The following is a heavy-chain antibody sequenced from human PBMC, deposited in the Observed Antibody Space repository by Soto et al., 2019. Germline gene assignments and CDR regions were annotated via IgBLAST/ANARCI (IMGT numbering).Heavy chain of an antibody. J-gene: IGHJ5*02. V-gene: IGHV1-18*01. CDR2: INVYNGNT. CDR3: ARGVGSGSYYNQYNWFDP. Sequence: QVQLVQSGGEVKKPGASVKVSCKASGYTFTNYGISWVRQAPGQGLEGMGWINVYNGNTKYAQKVQGRVTMTTDTSTSTAYMELRSMRSYDTAVYYCARGVGSGSYYNQYNWFDPWGQGTLVTVSS. CDR1: GYTFTNYG. D-gene: IGHD3-10*01.